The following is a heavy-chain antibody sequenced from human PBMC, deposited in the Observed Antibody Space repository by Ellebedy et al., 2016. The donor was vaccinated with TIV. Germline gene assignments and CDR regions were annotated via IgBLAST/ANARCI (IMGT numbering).Heavy chain of an antibody. CDR3: ARDGIAVAGTWVDP. CDR1: GYTFTSYG. D-gene: IGHD6-19*01. CDR2: LSAYNGNT. J-gene: IGHJ5*02. Sequence: ASVKVSCKASGYTFTSYGISWVRQAPGQGLEWMGWLSAYNGNTNYAQKLQGRVTTTTDTSTSTAYMELRSLRSDDTAVYYCARDGIAVAGTWVDPWGQGTLVTVSS. V-gene: IGHV1-18*01.